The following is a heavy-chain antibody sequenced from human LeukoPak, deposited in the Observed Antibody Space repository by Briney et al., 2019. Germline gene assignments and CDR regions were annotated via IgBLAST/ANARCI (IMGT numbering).Heavy chain of an antibody. CDR2: IYSSGST. CDR1: GGSISSSNW. Sequence: SGTLSLTCAVSGGSISSSNWWSWVRQPPGKGLEWMGYIYSSGSTFYNPYFQSRLTISVDTSRNQFSLKLRSVIDADTAVYSCARTLVRGVLRGWFDPWGQGTLVIVSS. D-gene: IGHD3-10*01. CDR3: ARTLVRGVLRGWFDP. J-gene: IGHJ5*02. V-gene: IGHV4-4*02.